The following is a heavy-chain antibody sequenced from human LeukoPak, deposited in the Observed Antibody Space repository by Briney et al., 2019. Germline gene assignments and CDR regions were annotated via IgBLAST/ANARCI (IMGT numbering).Heavy chain of an antibody. CDR2: ISGSGVMT. V-gene: IGHV3-23*01. CDR3: AKDRSIGTYYTFDH. CDR1: GFTFSDYA. D-gene: IGHD1-26*01. Sequence: GGSLRLSCAASGFTFSDYAMTWVRQAPGKGLEWVATISGSGVMTYYADSVKGRFTVSGDNSKNTVYLQMSSLTAADTAVYYCAKDRSIGTYYTFDHWGQGALVTVSS. J-gene: IGHJ4*02.